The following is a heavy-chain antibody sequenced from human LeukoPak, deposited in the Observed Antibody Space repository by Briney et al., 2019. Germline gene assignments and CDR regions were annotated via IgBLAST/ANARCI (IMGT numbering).Heavy chain of an antibody. D-gene: IGHD5-18*01. CDR3: ARGSGYSYGYHY. V-gene: IGHV4-34*01. CDR2: INHSGST. CDR1: GGSFSGYY. J-gene: IGHJ4*02. Sequence: MPSETLSLTCAVYGGSFSGYYWSWIRQPPGKGLEWIGEINHSGSTNYNPSLKSRVTISVDTCKNQFSLKLSSVTAADTAVYYCARGSGYSYGYHYWGQGTLVTVSS.